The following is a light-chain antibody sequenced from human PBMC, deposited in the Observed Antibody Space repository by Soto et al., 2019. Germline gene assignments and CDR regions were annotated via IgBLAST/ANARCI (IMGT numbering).Light chain of an antibody. CDR1: QGIGDT. CDR2: DTS. CDR3: QPYNNWPLT. J-gene: IGKJ4*01. Sequence: EVLMRQSPATLSVSPGEGATPSCRTSQGIGDTLAWYQHKPGQTPRLLIYDTSTRATGAPTRFSGSRSGAELTLTINSLQSEDFAVYYCQPYNNWPLTVGGGTKVDIK. V-gene: IGKV3-15*01.